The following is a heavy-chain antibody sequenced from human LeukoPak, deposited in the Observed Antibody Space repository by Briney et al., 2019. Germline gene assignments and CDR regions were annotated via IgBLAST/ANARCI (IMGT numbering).Heavy chain of an antibody. Sequence: QSGGSLRLSCAASGFTFSSYWMSWVRQAPGKGLEWVANIKQDGSEKYYVESVKGRFTISRDNAKNSLYLQMNSLRAEDTAVYYCARDIGSAADYYYYGMDVWGQGTTVTVSS. CDR2: IKQDGSEK. CDR3: ARDIGSAADYYYYGMDV. J-gene: IGHJ6*02. CDR1: GFTFSSYW. D-gene: IGHD5/OR15-5a*01. V-gene: IGHV3-7*01.